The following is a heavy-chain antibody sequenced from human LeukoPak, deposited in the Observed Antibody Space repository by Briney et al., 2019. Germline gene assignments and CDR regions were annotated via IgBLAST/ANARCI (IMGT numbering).Heavy chain of an antibody. V-gene: IGHV3-53*01. CDR2: LYSGGAT. CDR3: TKLKGWYGEGFFDY. CDR1: GFTVSSNY. D-gene: IGHD6-19*01. J-gene: IGHJ4*02. Sequence: PGGSLRLSCAASGFTVSSNYMRWVRPPAGNGLEWVSVLYSGGATFYADSVKGRFTISRDTSKNTLYLQMNDLRADDTAVYYCTKLKGWYGEGFFDYWGQGTLVTVSS.